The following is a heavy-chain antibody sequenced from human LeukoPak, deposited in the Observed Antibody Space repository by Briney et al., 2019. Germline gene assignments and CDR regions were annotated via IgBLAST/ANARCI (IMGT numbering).Heavy chain of an antibody. Sequence: PSETLSLTCAVYGGSFSGYYWSWIRQPPGKGLEWIGEINHSGSTNYNPSLKSRVTISVDTSKNQFSPKLSSVTAADTAVYYCAGSSQGHYWGQGTLVTVSS. J-gene: IGHJ4*02. V-gene: IGHV4-34*01. CDR3: AGSSQGHY. CDR2: INHSGST. D-gene: IGHD6-13*01. CDR1: GGSFSGYY.